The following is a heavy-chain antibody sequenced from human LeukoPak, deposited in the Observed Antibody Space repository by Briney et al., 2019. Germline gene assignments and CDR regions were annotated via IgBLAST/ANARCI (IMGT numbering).Heavy chain of an antibody. J-gene: IGHJ4*02. CDR3: AKEKYYYDSSGYYADY. CDR1: GFTFSSYW. CDR2: INSDGSST. Sequence: GGSLRLSCAAPGFTFSSYWMHWVRQAPGKGLVWVSRINSDGSSTSYADSVKGRFTISRDNAKNTLYLQMNSLRAEDTAVYYCAKEKYYYDSSGYYADYWGQGTLVTVSS. V-gene: IGHV3-74*01. D-gene: IGHD3-22*01.